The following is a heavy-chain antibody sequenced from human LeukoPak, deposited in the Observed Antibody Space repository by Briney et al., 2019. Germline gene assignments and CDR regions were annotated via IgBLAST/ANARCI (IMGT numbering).Heavy chain of an antibody. CDR2: INHSGST. V-gene: IGHV4-39*07. Sequence: PSETLSLTCTVSGGSIRSSYYYWSWIRQPPGKGLEWIGEINHSGSTNYNPSLKSRVTISVDTSKNQFSLKLSSVTAADTAVYYCARFLWYYYGMDVWGQGTTVTVSS. J-gene: IGHJ6*02. CDR1: GGSIRSSYYY. CDR3: ARFLWYYYGMDV.